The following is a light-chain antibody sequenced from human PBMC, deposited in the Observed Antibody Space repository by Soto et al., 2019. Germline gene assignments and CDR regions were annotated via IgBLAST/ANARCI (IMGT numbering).Light chain of an antibody. CDR2: KVY. CDR3: MQGKPWPYN. CDR1: QSLVDSDGYSY. V-gene: IGKV2-30*01. J-gene: IGKJ2*01. Sequence: VVMTQSPLSLPVTLGAPDSVSCRSSQSLVDSDGYSYLSWFQQSPGQSPRRLIYKVYNRDSGVPDRFSGSGSYTAFKLKISRVEAEDVAVYYCMQGKPWPYNFGQGTQLASK.